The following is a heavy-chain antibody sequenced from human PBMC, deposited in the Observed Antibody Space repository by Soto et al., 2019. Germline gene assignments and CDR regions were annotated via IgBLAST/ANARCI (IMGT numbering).Heavy chain of an antibody. CDR2: IDYSGNT. D-gene: IGHD5-18*01. J-gene: IGHJ4*02. V-gene: IGHV4-30-4*01. CDR1: GGSISSSNYY. Sequence: QVQLQESGPGLVRPSQTLSLICRVSGGSISSSNYYWPWIRQPPGKGLEWIGYIDYSGNTYYNPSLQSRVTISVDTSENQFSLTLTSMTAADTAVYYCARELTGYRYGPGEVYWGQGTLITVSS. CDR3: ARELTGYRYGPGEVY.